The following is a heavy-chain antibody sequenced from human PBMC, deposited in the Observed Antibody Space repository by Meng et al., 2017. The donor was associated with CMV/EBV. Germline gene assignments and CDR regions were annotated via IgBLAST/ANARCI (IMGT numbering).Heavy chain of an antibody. CDR3: ARNGPWGGWLQLRRKFDY. Sequence: TFTGYYMHWVRQAPGRGLEWMGWINPSSGGTNYAQKFQDRVTITREASISTAYMELSRLRSDDTAVYYCARNGPWGGWLQLRRKFDYWGQGTLVTVSS. CDR2: INPSSGGT. CDR1: TFTGYY. D-gene: IGHD5-24*01. J-gene: IGHJ4*02. V-gene: IGHV1-2*02.